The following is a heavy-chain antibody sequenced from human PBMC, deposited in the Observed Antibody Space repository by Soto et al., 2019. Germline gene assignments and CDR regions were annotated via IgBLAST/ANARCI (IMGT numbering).Heavy chain of an antibody. CDR1: GFTFRNYG. Sequence: QVQLVESGGGVVQPGRSLRLSCAGSGFTFRNYGMHWVGQAPGKGLEWVASIWYDGNNKYYSDSVKGRFTISRDNSKNMSFLQMDSLRAEDTAVYFCARADCGGQCPCDYWGQGTLVTVSS. CDR3: ARADCGGQCPCDY. CDR2: IWYDGNNK. V-gene: IGHV3-33*01. J-gene: IGHJ4*02. D-gene: IGHD2-21*01.